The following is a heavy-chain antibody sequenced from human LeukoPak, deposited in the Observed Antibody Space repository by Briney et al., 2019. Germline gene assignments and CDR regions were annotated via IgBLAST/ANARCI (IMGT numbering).Heavy chain of an antibody. CDR3: ARAPYYYGSGITPDY. CDR1: GFTFSGYA. V-gene: IGHV3-30-3*01. J-gene: IGHJ4*02. CDR2: ISYDGTKI. D-gene: IGHD3-10*01. Sequence: GRSLRLSCAASGFTFSGYAVHWVRQAPGKGLEWVAVISYDGTKISYADSVKGRFNISRDNSKNTLYLQMNSPRAEDTAVYYCARAPYYYGSGITPDYWGQGTLVTVSS.